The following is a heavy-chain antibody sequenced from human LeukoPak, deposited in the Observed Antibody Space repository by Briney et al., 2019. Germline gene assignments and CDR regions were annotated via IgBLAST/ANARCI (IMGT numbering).Heavy chain of an antibody. Sequence: GGSLRLSCAASGFTFSSYAMSWVRQAPGKGLEWVSAISGSGGSTYYADSVKGRFTISRDNSKNTLYLQMNSLGAEDTAVYYCAKRSIVGLFEYWGQGTLVTVAS. D-gene: IGHD2-21*01. CDR3: AKRSIVGLFEY. CDR1: GFTFSSYA. J-gene: IGHJ4*02. CDR2: ISGSGGST. V-gene: IGHV3-23*01.